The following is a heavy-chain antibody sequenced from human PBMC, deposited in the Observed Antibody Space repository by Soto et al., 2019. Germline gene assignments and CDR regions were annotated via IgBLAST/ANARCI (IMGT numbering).Heavy chain of an antibody. V-gene: IGHV3-73*01. CDR1: GFTFSGSA. Sequence: PGGSLRLSCAASGFTFSGSAMHWVRQASGKGLEWVGRIRSKANSYATAYAASVKGRFTISRDDSKNTAYLQMNSLKTEDTAVYSCTGGGIQYNYYYLDFWVKGTTVTVSS. J-gene: IGHJ6*03. CDR3: TGGGIQYNYYYLDF. D-gene: IGHD1-1*01. CDR2: IRSKANSYAT.